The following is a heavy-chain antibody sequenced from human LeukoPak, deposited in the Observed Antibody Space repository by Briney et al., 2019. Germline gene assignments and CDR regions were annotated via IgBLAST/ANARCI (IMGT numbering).Heavy chain of an antibody. CDR2: IYPGDSDT. Sequence: GESLKISCEGSGYNFSNCLIGWVRQMPGKGLEWMGIIYPGDSDTRYSPSFQGQVTISADKSISTAYLQWSSLKASDTAMYYCARPPGIAAAGMVNWGQGTLVTVSS. CDR3: ARPPGIAAAGMVN. D-gene: IGHD6-13*01. V-gene: IGHV5-51*01. CDR1: GYNFSNCL. J-gene: IGHJ4*02.